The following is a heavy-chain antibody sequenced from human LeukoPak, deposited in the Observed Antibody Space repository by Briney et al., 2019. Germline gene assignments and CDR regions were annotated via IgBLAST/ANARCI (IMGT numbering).Heavy chain of an antibody. CDR2: ISWNSGSI. V-gene: IGHV3-9*01. J-gene: IGHJ4*02. CDR1: GFTFDDYA. Sequence: QSGGSLRPSCAASGFTFDDYAMHWVRQAPGKGLEWVSGISWNSGSIGYADSVKGRFTISRDNAKNSLYLQMNSLRAEDTAVYYCARDRWLQEFDYWGQGTLVTVSS. D-gene: IGHD5-24*01. CDR3: ARDRWLQEFDY.